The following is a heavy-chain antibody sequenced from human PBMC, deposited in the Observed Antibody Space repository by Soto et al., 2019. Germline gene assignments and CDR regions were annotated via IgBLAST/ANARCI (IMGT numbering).Heavy chain of an antibody. D-gene: IGHD3-9*01. CDR2: INAGNGNT. CDR1: GYTFTSYA. V-gene: IGHV1-3*01. Sequence: ASVKVSCKASGYTFTSYAMHWVRQAPGQRLEWMGWINAGNGNTKYSQKFQGRVTITRDTSASTAYMELSSLRSEDTAVYYCASAQRYDFDFRYNYYMDVWGKGTTVTVSS. J-gene: IGHJ6*03. CDR3: ASAQRYDFDFRYNYYMDV.